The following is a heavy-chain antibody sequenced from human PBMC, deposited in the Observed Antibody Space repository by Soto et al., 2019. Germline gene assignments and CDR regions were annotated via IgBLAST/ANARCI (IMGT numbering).Heavy chain of an antibody. V-gene: IGHV3-7*03. D-gene: IGHD2-15*01. CDR2: IKQDGSEK. CDR1: GFTFSSYW. CDR3: ARALVAATHIRYGMDV. Sequence: GGSLRLSCAASGFTFSSYWMSWVRQAPGKGLEWVANIKQDGSEKYYVDSVKGRFTISRDNAKNSLYLQMNSLRAEDTAVYYCARALVAATHIRYGMDVWGQGTTVTVSS. J-gene: IGHJ6*02.